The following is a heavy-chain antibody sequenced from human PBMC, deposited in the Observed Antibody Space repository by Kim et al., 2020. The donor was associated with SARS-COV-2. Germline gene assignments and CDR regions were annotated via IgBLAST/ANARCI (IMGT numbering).Heavy chain of an antibody. CDR1: GFTFSSYA. J-gene: IGHJ4*02. V-gene: IGHV3-30*04. CDR2: ISYDGSNK. CDR3: ARDLYDILTGPLFDY. D-gene: IGHD3-9*01. Sequence: GGSLRISCAASGFTFSSYAMHWVRQAPGKGLEWVAVISYDGSNKYYADSVKGRFTISRDNSKNTLYLQMNSLRAEDTAVYYCARDLYDILTGPLFDYWGQGTLVTVSS.